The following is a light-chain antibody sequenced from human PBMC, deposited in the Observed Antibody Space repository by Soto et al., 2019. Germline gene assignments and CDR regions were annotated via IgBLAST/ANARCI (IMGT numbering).Light chain of an antibody. V-gene: IGLV2-14*03. CDR1: SSDIGAYNF. CDR2: DVN. CDR3: TSWTTSTTMI. Sequence: QSALTQPASVSGSHGQSITISCTGTSSDIGAYNFVSWYQQHPGKAPKLMLYDVNIRPSGVSNRFSGSKSGNTASLTISGLQAEDEADYYCTSWTTSTTMIFGGGTKVTDL. J-gene: IGLJ2*01.